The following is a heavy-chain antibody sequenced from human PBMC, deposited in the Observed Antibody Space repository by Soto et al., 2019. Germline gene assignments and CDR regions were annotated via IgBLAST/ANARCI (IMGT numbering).Heavy chain of an antibody. V-gene: IGHV1-69*01. D-gene: IGHD3-3*01. Sequence: QVPLVQSGAEVKKPGSSVKVSCKASGGTFSSYAISWVRQAPGQGLEWMGGIIPIFGTANYAQKFQGRVTITADESTSTAYMELSSLRSEDTAVYYCASPGGITIFGVVATAAFDIWGQGTMVTVSS. CDR1: GGTFSSYA. J-gene: IGHJ3*02. CDR3: ASPGGITIFGVVATAAFDI. CDR2: IIPIFGTA.